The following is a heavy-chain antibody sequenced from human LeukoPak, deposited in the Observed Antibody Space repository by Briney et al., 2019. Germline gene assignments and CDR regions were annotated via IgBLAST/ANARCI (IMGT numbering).Heavy chain of an antibody. CDR2: INHSGST. CDR3: ARNSGWLPFYYYYYMDV. D-gene: IGHD2-15*01. J-gene: IGHJ6*03. CDR1: GGSFSGYY. Sequence: PSETLSLTCAVYGGSFSGYYWSWIRQPPGKGLEWIGEINHSGSTNYNPSLKSRVTISVDTSKNQSSLKLSSVTAADTAVYYCARNSGWLPFYYYYYMDVWGKGTTVTVSS. V-gene: IGHV4-34*01.